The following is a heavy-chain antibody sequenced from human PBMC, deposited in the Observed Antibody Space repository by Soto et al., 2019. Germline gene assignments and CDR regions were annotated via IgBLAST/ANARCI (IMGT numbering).Heavy chain of an antibody. V-gene: IGHV3-7*01. D-gene: IGHD2-21*02. CDR3: AREHRGDLDAFDI. J-gene: IGHJ3*02. CDR2: IKQDGSEK. CDR1: GFTFSSYW. Sequence: GGSLRLSCAASGFTFSSYWMSWVRQAPGKGLEWVANIKQDGSEKYYVDSVKGRFTISRDNAKNSLYLQMNSLRAEDTAVYYCAREHRGDLDAFDIWGQGTMVTVSS.